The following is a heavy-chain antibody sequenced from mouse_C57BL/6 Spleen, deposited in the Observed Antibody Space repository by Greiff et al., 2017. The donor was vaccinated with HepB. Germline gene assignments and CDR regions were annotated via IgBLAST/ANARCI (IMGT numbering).Heavy chain of an antibody. Sequence: VQLQQSGAELVRPGTSVKLSCKASGYTFTSYWMHWVKQRPGQGLEWIGVIDPSDSYTNYNQKFKGKATLTVDTSSSTAYMQLSSLTSEDSAVYYCARRGSGVLDYGGQGTTLTVSS. CDR2: IDPSDSYT. CDR3: ARRGSGVLDY. CDR1: GYTFTSYW. V-gene: IGHV1-59*01. D-gene: IGHD4-1*01. J-gene: IGHJ2*01.